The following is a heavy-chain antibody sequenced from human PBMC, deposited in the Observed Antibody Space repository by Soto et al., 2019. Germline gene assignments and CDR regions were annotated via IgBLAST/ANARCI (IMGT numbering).Heavy chain of an antibody. CDR2: VNAGNGNT. Sequence: VASVKVSCKASGYTFTSYAMHWVRQAPGQRLEWMGWVNAGNGNTKYSQKFQGRVTITRDTFASTAYMELSSLRSEDTAVYYCARGPRITIFGVVGDYYGMDVWGQGTTVTVSS. CDR3: ARGPRITIFGVVGDYYGMDV. CDR1: GYTFTSYA. J-gene: IGHJ6*02. D-gene: IGHD3-3*01. V-gene: IGHV1-3*01.